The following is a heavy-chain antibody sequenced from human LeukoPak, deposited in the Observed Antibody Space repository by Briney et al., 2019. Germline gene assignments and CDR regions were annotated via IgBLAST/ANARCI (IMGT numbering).Heavy chain of an antibody. Sequence: GGSLRLSCAASGFTFSSYSMNWVRQAPGEGLEWVSFISSSRSYIYYADSVKGRFTFSRDNAKNSLYLQMNSLRAEDTAVYYCARFIAAPYYFDYWGRGTLVTVSS. J-gene: IGHJ4*02. CDR3: ARFIAAPYYFDY. CDR2: ISSSRSYI. D-gene: IGHD2-15*01. V-gene: IGHV3-21*01. CDR1: GFTFSSYS.